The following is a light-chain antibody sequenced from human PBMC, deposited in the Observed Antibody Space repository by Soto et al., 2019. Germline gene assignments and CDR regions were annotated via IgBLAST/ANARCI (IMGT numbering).Light chain of an antibody. CDR2: DAS. Sequence: EIVLTQSPATLSLSPGERATLSCRASQSVSSYLAWYQQKVGQAPRLLIYDASNRATGIPARFSGSGSGTDFTLTISSLEPEDFAVYYCQQRSNWPLLTFGGGTKVEIK. J-gene: IGKJ4*01. CDR3: QQRSNWPLLT. CDR1: QSVSSY. V-gene: IGKV3-11*01.